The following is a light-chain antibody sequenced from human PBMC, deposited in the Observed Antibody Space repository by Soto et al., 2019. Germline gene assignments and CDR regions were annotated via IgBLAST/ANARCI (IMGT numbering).Light chain of an antibody. CDR2: SNN. CDR1: SSNIGSKT. Sequence: QAVVTQPPSASATPGQRVTISCSGSSSNIGSKTVNWYQQLPGTAPKLLIYSNNQRPSGVPDRFSGSKSGTSASLAISGLQSEDEADYYCATWDDSLNGHVFGTGTKVTVL. CDR3: ATWDDSLNGHV. V-gene: IGLV1-44*01. J-gene: IGLJ1*01.